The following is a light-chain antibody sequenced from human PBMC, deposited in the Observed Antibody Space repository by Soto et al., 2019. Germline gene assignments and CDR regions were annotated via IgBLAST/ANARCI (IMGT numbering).Light chain of an antibody. CDR1: QTISRN. J-gene: IGKJ4*01. CDR3: QQSYDTPLT. Sequence: DIQMTQSPVSLSASVGDRVTITCRASQTISRNLNWYQQKPWKAPKLLIFAASSLQSGVPLRFSGSGSGTDFTLTISSLQPEDFATYYCQQSYDTPLTFGGGTKVEIK. CDR2: AAS. V-gene: IGKV1-39*01.